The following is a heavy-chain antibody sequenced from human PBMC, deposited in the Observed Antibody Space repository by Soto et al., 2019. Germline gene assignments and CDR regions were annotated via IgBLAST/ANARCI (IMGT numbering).Heavy chain of an antibody. V-gene: IGHV4-34*01. CDR2: INHSGST. CDR1: GGSFSGYY. J-gene: IGHJ6*02. Sequence: PSETLSLTCAVYGGSFSGYYWSWIRQPPGEGLEWIGEINHSGSTNYNPSLKSRVTISVDTSKNQFSLKLSSVTAADTAVYYCARPGGSGYLRGYYYYGMDVWGQGTTVTVSS. CDR3: ARPGGSGYLRGYYYYGMDV. D-gene: IGHD3-22*01.